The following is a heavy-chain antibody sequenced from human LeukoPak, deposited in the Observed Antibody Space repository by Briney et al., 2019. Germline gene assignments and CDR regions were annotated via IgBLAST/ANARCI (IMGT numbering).Heavy chain of an antibody. CDR2: IYYTGPT. CDR1: GGSISSGSYY. J-gene: IGHJ4*02. D-gene: IGHD3-22*01. CDR3: ARSRYYYDRLDY. Sequence: SETLSLTCTVSGGSISSGSYYWGWIRQTPGKGPEWIGQIYYTGPTDYNPSLKSRVSISVDTTKNQFSLKLRSVTAADTALYYCARSRYYYDRLDYWGQGTLVTVSS. V-gene: IGHV4-39*07.